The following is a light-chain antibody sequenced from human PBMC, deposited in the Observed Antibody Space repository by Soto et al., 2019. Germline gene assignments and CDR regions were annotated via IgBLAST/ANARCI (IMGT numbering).Light chain of an antibody. V-gene: IGLV2-14*01. CDR2: EVS. J-gene: IGLJ1*01. CDR3: SSYTASGTLPYV. CDR1: SSDVGDYDY. Sequence: QSALTPPASVSGSPGQSVTISCTGTSSDVGDYDYVSWYQQHPGKAPKLMIYEVSNRPSGVSNRFSGSKSGNTASLTIAGLQTEDEADYYCSSYTASGTLPYVFGTGTKVTVL.